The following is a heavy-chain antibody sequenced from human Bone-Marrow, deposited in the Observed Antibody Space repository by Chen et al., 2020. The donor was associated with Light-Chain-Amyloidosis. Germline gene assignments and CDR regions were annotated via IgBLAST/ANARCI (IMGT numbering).Heavy chain of an antibody. CDR1: GYTFPNYW. CDR2: IYPDDSDA. Sequence: EVKKPGESLKISCKGSGYTFPNYWIGWVRQMPGKGLEWMGVIYPDDSDARYSPSFEGQVTISADKSITTAYLQWRSLKASDTAMYYCARRRDGYNFDYWGQGTLVTAS. D-gene: IGHD5-12*01. CDR3: ARRRDGYNFDY. V-gene: IGHV5-51*01. J-gene: IGHJ4*02.